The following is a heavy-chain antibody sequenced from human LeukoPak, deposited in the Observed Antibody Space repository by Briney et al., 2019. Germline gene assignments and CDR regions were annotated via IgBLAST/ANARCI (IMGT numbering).Heavy chain of an antibody. CDR2: IKQDGSEK. CDR1: GFTFSSYW. D-gene: IGHD3-10*01. V-gene: IGHV3-7*03. J-gene: IGHJ5*02. CDR3: AREAYGSGSYWSANWFDP. Sequence: GGSLRLSCAASGFTFSSYWMSWVRQAPGKGLEWVANIKQDGSEKYYVDSVKGRFTISRDNARNSLYLKMNTLRAEDTAVYYCAREAYGSGSYWSANWFDPWGQGTLVTVSS.